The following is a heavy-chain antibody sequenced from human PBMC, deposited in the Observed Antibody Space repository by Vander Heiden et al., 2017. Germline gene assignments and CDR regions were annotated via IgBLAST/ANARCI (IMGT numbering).Heavy chain of an antibody. CDR1: GFTFSRFW. CDR2: INSDGSST. D-gene: IGHD2-2*01. J-gene: IGHJ3*02. V-gene: IGHV3-74*03. Sequence: EVRLEESGGGLVQPGGSLRLSCSASGFTFSRFWMHWVRQAPGKGLGWVSRINSDGSSTMYANTVKGRFTISGDNAKNTVYLQMNSLRADDTAIYYCARESAVERIAFDIWGQGTMVTVSS. CDR3: ARESAVERIAFDI.